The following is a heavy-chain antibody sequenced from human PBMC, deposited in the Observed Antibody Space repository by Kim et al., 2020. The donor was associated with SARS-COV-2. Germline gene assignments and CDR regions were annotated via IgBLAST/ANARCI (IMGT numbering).Heavy chain of an antibody. J-gene: IGHJ5*02. CDR2: IYSGGST. Sequence: GGSLRLSCAASGFTVSSNYMNWVRQAPGKGLEWVSIIYSGGSTSYADSVKGRFTISRDTSKNTLYLQKNSMRAEDTAVYYCARTICSGGTCYKGWFDPWGQGTLVPVSS. CDR3: ARTICSGGTCYKGWFDP. CDR1: GFTVSSNY. D-gene: IGHD2-15*01. V-gene: IGHV3-66*01.